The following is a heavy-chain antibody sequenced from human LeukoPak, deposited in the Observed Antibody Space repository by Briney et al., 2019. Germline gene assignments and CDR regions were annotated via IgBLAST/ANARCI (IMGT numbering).Heavy chain of an antibody. Sequence: GGSLRLSCAASRFTFSSHAMSWVRQAPGKGLEWVSIFSGSGDRTYYADSVKGRFTISRDNSKSMLYLKMKSLRVEDTAIYFCAKSNIEATNGEWANYWGQGTLVTVSS. CDR2: FSGSGDRT. CDR1: RFTFSSHA. V-gene: IGHV3-23*01. CDR3: AKSNIEATNGEWANY. D-gene: IGHD5-12*01. J-gene: IGHJ4*02.